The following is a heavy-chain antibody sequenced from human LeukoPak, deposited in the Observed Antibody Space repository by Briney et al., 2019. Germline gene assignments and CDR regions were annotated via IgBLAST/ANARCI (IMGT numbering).Heavy chain of an antibody. CDR3: ARKGGYDYVWGSYLPYYFDY. CDR1: GGTFSSYA. J-gene: IGHJ4*02. Sequence: GASVKVSCKASGGTFSSYAISWVRQAPGRGLEWMGRIIPIFGTANYAQKFQGRVTITTDESTSTAYMELSSLRSEDTAVYYCARKGGYDYVWGSYLPYYFDYWGQGTLVTVS. D-gene: IGHD3-16*02. CDR2: IIPIFGTA. V-gene: IGHV1-69*05.